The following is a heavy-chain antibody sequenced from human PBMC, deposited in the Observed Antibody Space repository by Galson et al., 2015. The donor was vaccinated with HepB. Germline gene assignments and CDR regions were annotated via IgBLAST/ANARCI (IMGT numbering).Heavy chain of an antibody. D-gene: IGHD1-1*01. CDR3: AKLQKTGTTPLDY. V-gene: IGHV3-30*02. CDR2: IRYDGSNK. CDR1: GFTFSSYG. J-gene: IGHJ4*02. Sequence: SLRLSCAASGFTFSSYGMHWVRQAPGKGLEWVAFIRYDGSNKYYADSVKGRFTISRDNSKNTLYLQMNSLRAEDTAVYYCAKLQKTGTTPLDYWGQGTLVTVSS.